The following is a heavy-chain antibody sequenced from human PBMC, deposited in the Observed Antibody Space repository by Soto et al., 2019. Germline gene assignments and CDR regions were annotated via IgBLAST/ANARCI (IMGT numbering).Heavy chain of an antibody. V-gene: IGHV4-4*07. CDR1: GGSIRSNF. J-gene: IGHJ4*02. CDR2: IYSSGST. Sequence: QVQLQESGPGLVKPSETLSLTCTVSGGSIRSNFWSWLRQPAGKGLEWIGRIYSSGSTHYNPSLKSRVTMSVDTSENQFSLKLSSVTAADTAVYFCARGPPFDYWGQGTLVTVSS. CDR3: ARGPPFDY.